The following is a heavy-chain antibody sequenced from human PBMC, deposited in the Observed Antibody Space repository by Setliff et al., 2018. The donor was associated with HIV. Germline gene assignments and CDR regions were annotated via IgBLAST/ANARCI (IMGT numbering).Heavy chain of an antibody. J-gene: IGHJ4*02. V-gene: IGHV3-20*04. CDR3: ASGIDPYTSTWVDS. CDR1: GFTFDDYG. D-gene: IGHD1-20*01. CDR2: INWNGGST. Sequence: RPGGSLRLSCAASGFTFDDYGMNWVRQAPGKGLEWVSGINWNGGSTGYTDSVKGRFTVSRDNAENSLFLQMDGLRAEDTAIYYCASGIDPYTSTWVDSWGQGTLVTVSS.